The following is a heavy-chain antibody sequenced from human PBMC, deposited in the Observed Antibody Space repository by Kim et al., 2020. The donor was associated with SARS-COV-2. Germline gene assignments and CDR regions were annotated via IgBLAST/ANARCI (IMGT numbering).Heavy chain of an antibody. CDR1: GFTFSTYG. D-gene: IGHD3-22*01. J-gene: IGHJ4*02. V-gene: IGHV3-30*02. CDR2: IRSDGSRE. Sequence: GGSLRLSCAASGFTFSTYGMFWVRRAPGKGLEWVADIRSDGSREHYADSVKGRFTISRDNSKNTLYLQMNSLRAEDTALYYCAGFFYDSGGYYRLDYWGQGTLVTVSS. CDR3: AGFFYDSGGYYRLDY.